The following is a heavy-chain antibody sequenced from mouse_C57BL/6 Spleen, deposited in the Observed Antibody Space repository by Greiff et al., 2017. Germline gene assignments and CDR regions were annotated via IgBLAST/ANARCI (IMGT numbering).Heavy chain of an antibody. CDR3: AYGSSYEYFDV. CDR2: IYPGDGDT. CDR1: GYAFSSSW. Sequence: QVQLQQSGPELVKPGASVKISCKASGYAFSSSWMNWVKQRPGKGLEWIGRIYPGDGDTNYNGKFTGKATLTADRSSGTAYMKLSSLTSEDSAVYFCAYGSSYEYFDVWSTGTTVTVSS. V-gene: IGHV1-82*01. D-gene: IGHD1-1*01. J-gene: IGHJ1*03.